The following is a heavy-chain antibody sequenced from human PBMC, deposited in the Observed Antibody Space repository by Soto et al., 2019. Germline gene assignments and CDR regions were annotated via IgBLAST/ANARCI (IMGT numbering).Heavy chain of an antibody. CDR1: GFTFDNHA. Sequence: EVNLLESGGDLVQPGGSLTLSCGASGFTFDNHAMSWVRQAPGKGLEWVSAISGNAVATYYADSVKGRFTISRDNSNNMVYLQMNRLRAEDTGIYYCVKDAISMVRGTNNWFDHWGQGTLVTVSS. J-gene: IGHJ5*02. V-gene: IGHV3-23*01. CDR2: ISGNAVAT. CDR3: VKDAISMVRGTNNWFDH. D-gene: IGHD3-10*01.